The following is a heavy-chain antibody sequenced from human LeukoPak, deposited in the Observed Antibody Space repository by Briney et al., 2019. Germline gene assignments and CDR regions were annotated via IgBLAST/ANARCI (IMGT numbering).Heavy chain of an antibody. D-gene: IGHD2-2*01. Sequence: SETLSLTCTVSGGSISSGGYYWSWLRQHPGKGLEWIGYIYYSGSTYYNPSLKSRVTISVDTSKNQFSLKLSSVTAADTAVYYCATSLVVPQIPWYFDLWGRGTLVTVSS. V-gene: IGHV4-31*03. CDR1: GGSISSGGYY. J-gene: IGHJ2*01. CDR3: ATSLVVPQIPWYFDL. CDR2: IYYSGST.